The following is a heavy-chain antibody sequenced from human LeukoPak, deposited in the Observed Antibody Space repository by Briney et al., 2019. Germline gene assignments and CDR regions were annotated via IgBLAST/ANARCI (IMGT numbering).Heavy chain of an antibody. Sequence: PSGGSLRLSCAASGFTFSSYWMNWVRQAPGKGLVWVSRIASDGSSTTYADSVKGRFSISRDNAKNTLYLQMNSLRAEDTALYYCAKAAAAPGCDFWGQGTLVTVSS. CDR2: IASDGSST. CDR1: GFTFSSYW. CDR3: AKAAAAPGCDF. V-gene: IGHV3-74*01. J-gene: IGHJ4*02. D-gene: IGHD6-13*01.